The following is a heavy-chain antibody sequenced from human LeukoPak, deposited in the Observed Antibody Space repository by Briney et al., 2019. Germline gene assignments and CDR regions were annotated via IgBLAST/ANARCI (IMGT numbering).Heavy chain of an antibody. Sequence: GASVKISCKXSGYTFTDYYMHWVQQSPGEGLEWMGLVDPEDGETIYAEKFQGRVTVTADTSTDTAYMELSSLRSEDTAAYYCATDRQDSSGYFPENWGQGTLVTVSS. D-gene: IGHD3-22*01. CDR1: GYTFTDYY. CDR3: ATDRQDSSGYFPEN. J-gene: IGHJ4*02. CDR2: VDPEDGET. V-gene: IGHV1-69-2*01.